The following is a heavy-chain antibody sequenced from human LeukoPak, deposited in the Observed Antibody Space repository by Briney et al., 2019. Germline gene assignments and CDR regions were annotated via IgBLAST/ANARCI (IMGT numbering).Heavy chain of an antibody. CDR2: ISAYNGNT. Sequence: GASVKVSCKASGYTFTSYGISWVRQAPGQGLEWMGWISAYNGNTNYAQKLQGRVTMTTDTSTSTAYMELRSLRSDDTAVYYCARGGECRGGSCYFGYYYYYMDVWGKGTTVTVSS. CDR3: ARGGECRGGSCYFGYYYYYMDV. D-gene: IGHD2-15*01. V-gene: IGHV1-18*01. J-gene: IGHJ6*03. CDR1: GYTFTSYG.